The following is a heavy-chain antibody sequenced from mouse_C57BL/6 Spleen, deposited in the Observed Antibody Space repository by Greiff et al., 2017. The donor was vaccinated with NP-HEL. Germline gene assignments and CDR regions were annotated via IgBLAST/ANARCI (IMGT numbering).Heavy chain of an antibody. J-gene: IGHJ3*01. CDR3: ARDKRYDYDAWFAY. V-gene: IGHV5-4*01. Sequence: EVKLMESGGGLVKPGGSLKLSCAASGFTFSSYAMSWVRQTPEKRLEWVATISDGGSYTYYPDNVKGRFTISRDNAKNNLYLQMSHLKSEDTAMYYCARDKRYDYDAWFAYWGQGTLVTVSA. CDR1: GFTFSSYA. CDR2: ISDGGSYT. D-gene: IGHD2-4*01.